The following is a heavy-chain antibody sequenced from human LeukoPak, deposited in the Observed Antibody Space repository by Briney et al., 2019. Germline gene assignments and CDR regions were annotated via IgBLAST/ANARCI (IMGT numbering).Heavy chain of an antibody. Sequence: GGSPRLSCAASGFTFDDYAMHWVRQAPGKGLEWVSGISWNSGSIGYADSVKGRFTISRDNAKNSLYLQMNSLRAEDTALYYCAKALTTVVTRGAFDIWGQGTMVTVSS. CDR1: GFTFDDYA. CDR2: ISWNSGSI. D-gene: IGHD4-23*01. V-gene: IGHV3-9*01. J-gene: IGHJ3*02. CDR3: AKALTTVVTRGAFDI.